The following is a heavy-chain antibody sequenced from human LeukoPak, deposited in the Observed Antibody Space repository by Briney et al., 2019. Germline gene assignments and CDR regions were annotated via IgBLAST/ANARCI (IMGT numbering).Heavy chain of an antibody. CDR1: GYSFTSYW. J-gene: IGHJ3*02. D-gene: IGHD5-18*01. CDR3: ARLSVDTAMVPSDAFDI. CDR2: IYPGDSDT. Sequence: GESLKISCKGSGYSFTSYWIGWVRQMPGEGLEWMGIIYPGDSDTRYSPSFQGQVTISADKSISTAYLQWSSLKASDTAMYYCARLSVDTAMVPSDAFDIWGQGTMVTVSS. V-gene: IGHV5-51*01.